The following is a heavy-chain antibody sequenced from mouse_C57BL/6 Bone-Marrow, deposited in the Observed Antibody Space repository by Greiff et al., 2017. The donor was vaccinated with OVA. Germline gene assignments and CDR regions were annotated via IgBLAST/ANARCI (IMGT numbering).Heavy chain of an antibody. CDR2: ISNGGGST. V-gene: IGHV5-12*01. D-gene: IGHD2-1*01. Sequence: EVKLVESGGGLVQPGGSLKLSCAASGFTFSDYYMYWVRQTPEKRLEWVAYISNGGGSTYYPDTVKGRFTISRDNAKNTLYLQKSRLTSEDTAMYYCARHVTVLNYADAMDYWGQGTSVTVSS. CDR3: ARHVTVLNYADAMDY. CDR1: GFTFSDYY. J-gene: IGHJ4*01.